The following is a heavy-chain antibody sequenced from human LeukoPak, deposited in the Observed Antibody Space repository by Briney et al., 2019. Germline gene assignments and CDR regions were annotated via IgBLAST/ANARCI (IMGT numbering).Heavy chain of an antibody. D-gene: IGHD3-10*01. Sequence: SETLSLTCTVSGYSISSGYYWGWIRQPPGKGLQWIGSIYHSGSTYYNPSLKSRVTISVDTSKNQFSLKLSSVTAADTAVYYCARDFGGSGSSHNWFDPWGQGTLVTVSS. V-gene: IGHV4-38-2*02. CDR3: ARDFGGSGSSHNWFDP. J-gene: IGHJ5*02. CDR2: IYHSGST. CDR1: GYSISSGYY.